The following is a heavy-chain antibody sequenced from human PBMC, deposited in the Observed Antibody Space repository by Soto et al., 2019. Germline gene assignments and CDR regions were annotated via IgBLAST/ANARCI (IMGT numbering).Heavy chain of an antibody. CDR1: GFTFSSYE. J-gene: IGHJ4*02. Sequence: GGSLRLSCAASGFTFSSYEMNWVRQAPGKGLEWVSYISSSGSTIYYADSVKGRFTISRDNAKNSLYLQMNSLRAEDTAVYYCARTTIAARPFVYCGQGTFVTVSS. CDR2: ISSSGSTI. D-gene: IGHD6-6*01. V-gene: IGHV3-48*03. CDR3: ARTTIAARPFVY.